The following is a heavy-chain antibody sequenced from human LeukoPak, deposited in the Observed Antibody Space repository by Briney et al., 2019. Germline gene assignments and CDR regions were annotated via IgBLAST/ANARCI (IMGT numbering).Heavy chain of an antibody. CDR3: AKEGSYCDFWSGYLYYFDY. CDR2: ISGSGGST. CDR1: GFTFSSYA. J-gene: IGHJ4*02. Sequence: GGSLRLSCAASGFTFSSYAMSWVRQAPGKGLEWVSAISGSGGSTYYADSVKGRFTISRDNSKNTLYLQMNSLRAEDTAVYYCAKEGSYCDFWSGYLYYFDYWGQGTLVTVSS. V-gene: IGHV3-23*01. D-gene: IGHD3-3*01.